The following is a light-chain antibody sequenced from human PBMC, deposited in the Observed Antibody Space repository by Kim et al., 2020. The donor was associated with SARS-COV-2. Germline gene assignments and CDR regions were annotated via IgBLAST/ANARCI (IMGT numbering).Light chain of an antibody. Sequence: EIVMTQSPATLSESPGERATLSCRASQSVSSNLAWYQQKPGQAPRLLIYGASTRAIGIPARFSGSGSGTEFTLTISSLQSEDFAVYYCQQYNNWPPDTFGQGTRLEIK. V-gene: IGKV3-15*01. CDR1: QSVSSN. CDR3: QQYNNWPPDT. CDR2: GAS. J-gene: IGKJ5*01.